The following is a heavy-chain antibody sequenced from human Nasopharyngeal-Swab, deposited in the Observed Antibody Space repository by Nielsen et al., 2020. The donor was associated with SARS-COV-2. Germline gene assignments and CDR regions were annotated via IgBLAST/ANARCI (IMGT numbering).Heavy chain of an antibody. J-gene: IGHJ4*02. V-gene: IGHV3-73*01. Sequence: GESLKISCATSGFVFSASAMHWVRQASGKGLEWVGRIGDKDHNYATTYGASVKGRFTISRDDSKNTAFLQLDSLKTEDTALYYYTTDFYFDYWGQGTLVTVSS. CDR2: IGDKDHNYAT. CDR3: TTDFYFDY. CDR1: GFVFSASA.